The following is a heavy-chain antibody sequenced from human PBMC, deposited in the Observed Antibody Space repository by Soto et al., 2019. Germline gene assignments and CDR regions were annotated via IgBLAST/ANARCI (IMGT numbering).Heavy chain of an antibody. CDR1: GFTFSSYS. J-gene: IGHJ4*02. CDR2: LSSSSSYI. CDR3: ARVGYSSGWLPDY. D-gene: IGHD6-19*01. V-gene: IGHV3-21*01. Sequence: EVLLVESGGGLVKPGGSLRLSCAASGFTFSSYSMMWVRQAPGKGLEWVSLLSSSSSYIYFADSLKGRFTISRDNAKNSLYLQMNSLRAGDTAVYYCARVGYSSGWLPDYWGQGTLVTVSS.